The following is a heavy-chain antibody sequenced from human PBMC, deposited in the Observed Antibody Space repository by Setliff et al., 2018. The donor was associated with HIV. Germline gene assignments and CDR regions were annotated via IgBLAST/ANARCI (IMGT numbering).Heavy chain of an antibody. V-gene: IGHV4-61*09. Sequence: KTSETLSLTCSVSGGSINRGTYYWTWIRQSAGKGLEWIGHIYITGSTDYNPSLKSRVTISVDTSKNQFSLKLTSVTATDTAVYYCARSDSYCAGDCYGVDGVDAFDIWGQGTMVTVSS. CDR3: ARSDSYCAGDCYGVDGVDAFDI. J-gene: IGHJ3*02. CDR2: IYITGST. CDR1: GGSINRGTYY. D-gene: IGHD2-21*02.